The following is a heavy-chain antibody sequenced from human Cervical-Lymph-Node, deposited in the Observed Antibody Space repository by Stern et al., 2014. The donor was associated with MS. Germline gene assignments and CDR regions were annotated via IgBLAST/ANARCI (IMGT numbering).Heavy chain of an antibody. Sequence: QLKLQESGPGLVKPSETLSLTCSVSGGSIRSYYWSWIRQPPGKGLEWIGDIYYSGSHNYTPSLKSRVTISVDPSKNQFSLKLSPVTAADTAVYYCARATDILTGHYPYYFDYWGQGTLVTVSS. D-gene: IGHD3-9*01. V-gene: IGHV4-59*01. CDR1: GGSIRSYY. CDR3: ARATDILTGHYPYYFDY. J-gene: IGHJ4*02. CDR2: IYYSGSH.